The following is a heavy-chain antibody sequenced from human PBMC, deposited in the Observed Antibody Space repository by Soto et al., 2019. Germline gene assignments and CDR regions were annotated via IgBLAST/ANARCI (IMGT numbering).Heavy chain of an antibody. CDR1: GYTLTELS. Sequence: GASVKVSCKVSGYTLTELSMHWVRQAPGKGLEWMGGFDPEDGETIYAQKFQGRVTMTEDTSTDTAYMELSSLRSEDTAVYYCATSAKRNYYDSSGYSLSFDYWGQGTLVTVSS. J-gene: IGHJ4*02. CDR2: FDPEDGET. V-gene: IGHV1-24*01. CDR3: ATSAKRNYYDSSGYSLSFDY. D-gene: IGHD3-22*01.